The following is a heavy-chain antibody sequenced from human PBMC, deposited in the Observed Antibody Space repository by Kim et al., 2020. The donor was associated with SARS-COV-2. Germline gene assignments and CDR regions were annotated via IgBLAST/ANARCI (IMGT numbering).Heavy chain of an antibody. J-gene: IGHJ6*02. CDR1: GFTFDDYA. V-gene: IGHV3-43*02. Sequence: GGSLRLSCAASGFTFDDYAMHWVRQAPGKGLEWVSLISGDGGSTYYADSVKGRFTISRDNSKNSLYLQMNSLRTEDTALYYCAKNPPYYDILTGYYLNYYYCYSMDVWGQGTTVTVSS. D-gene: IGHD3-9*01. CDR3: AKNPPYYDILTGYYLNYYYCYSMDV. CDR2: ISGDGGST.